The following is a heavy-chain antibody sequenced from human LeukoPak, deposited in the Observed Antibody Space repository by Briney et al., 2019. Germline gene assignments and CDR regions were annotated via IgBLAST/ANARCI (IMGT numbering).Heavy chain of an antibody. CDR3: ARERDRTFDF. D-gene: IGHD1-1*01. CDR2: INPNSGGA. J-gene: IGHJ4*02. Sequence: GASVKVSCKASGYTFTDNAMHWVRQTPGQGLEWMGWINPNSGGAILAQQFQGRFRMIRDTSISTAYMEVIRLVSDDTAVYYCARERDRTFDFWGQGTLVSVSS. CDR1: GYTFTDNA. V-gene: IGHV1-2*02.